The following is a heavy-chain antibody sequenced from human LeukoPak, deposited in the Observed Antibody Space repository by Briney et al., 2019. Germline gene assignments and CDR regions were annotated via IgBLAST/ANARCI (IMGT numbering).Heavy chain of an antibody. J-gene: IGHJ4*02. V-gene: IGHV4-59*08. D-gene: IGHD1-26*01. CDR1: NGSISNYY. CDR2: IHQSGST. Sequence: SETLSLTCTVSNGSISNYYWSWIRQSPGNKLEWIAHIHQSGSTNYNPSLKSRVTILVDTSKNQFSLKVNSMTAADTAVYYCARHRDGGTYPLDYRGQGTLVTVSS. CDR3: ARHRDGGTYPLDY.